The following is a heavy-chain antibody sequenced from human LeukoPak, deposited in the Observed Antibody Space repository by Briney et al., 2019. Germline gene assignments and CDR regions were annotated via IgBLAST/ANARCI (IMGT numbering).Heavy chain of an antibody. CDR2: ISYDGSNK. D-gene: IGHD3-22*01. CDR1: GFTFSSYW. V-gene: IGHV3-30*18. Sequence: PGGSLRLSCAASGFTFSSYWMHWVRQAPGKGLEWVAVISYDGSNKYYADSVKGRFTISRDNSKNTLYLQMNSLRAEDTAVYYCAKDAPYYYDSSGYEYWGQGTLVTVSA. CDR3: AKDAPYYYDSSGYEY. J-gene: IGHJ4*02.